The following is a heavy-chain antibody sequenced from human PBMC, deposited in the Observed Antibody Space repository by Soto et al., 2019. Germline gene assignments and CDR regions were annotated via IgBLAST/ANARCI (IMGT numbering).Heavy chain of an antibody. CDR3: ARRYLYYANGYYFDY. V-gene: IGHV3-11*06. CDR1: GFTFSDYY. J-gene: IGHJ4*02. CDR2: ISSSSSYT. D-gene: IGHD3-10*01. Sequence: PGGSLRLSCAAPGFTFSDYYMSWIRQAPGKGLEWVSYISSSSSYTNYADSVKGRFTISRDNAKNSLYLQMNSLRAEDTAVYYCARRYLYYANGYYFDYWGQGALVTVSS.